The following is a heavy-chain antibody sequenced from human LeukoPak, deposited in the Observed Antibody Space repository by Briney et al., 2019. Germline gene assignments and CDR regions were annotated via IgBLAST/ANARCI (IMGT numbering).Heavy chain of an antibody. CDR2: ISGSGGST. D-gene: IGHD6-13*01. Sequence: GGSLRLSCAASGFTFSSYAMSWVRQAPGKGLEWVSAISGSGGSTYYADSVKGRFTISRDNSKNTLYLQMNSLRAEDTAVYYCAKDAQGSSWLPSQYYFDYWGQGTLVTVSS. V-gene: IGHV3-23*01. CDR3: AKDAQGSSWLPSQYYFDY. J-gene: IGHJ4*02. CDR1: GFTFSSYA.